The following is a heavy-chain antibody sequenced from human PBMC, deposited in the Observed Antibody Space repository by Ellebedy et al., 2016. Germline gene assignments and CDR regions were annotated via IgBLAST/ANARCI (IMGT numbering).Heavy chain of an antibody. D-gene: IGHD3-10*01. CDR3: ARAVESCYGSGSYYDYYYYMDV. V-gene: IGHV3-13*01. J-gene: IGHJ6*03. CDR1: GFTFSSYD. Sequence: GGSLRLSCAASGFTFSSYDMHWVRQATGKGLEWVSAIGTAGDTYYPGSVKGRFTISRENAKNSLYLQMNSLRAGDTAVYYCARAVESCYGSGSYYDYYYYMDVWGKGTTVTVSS. CDR2: IGTAGDT.